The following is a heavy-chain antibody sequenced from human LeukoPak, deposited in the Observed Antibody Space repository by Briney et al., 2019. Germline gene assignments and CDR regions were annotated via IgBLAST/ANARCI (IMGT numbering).Heavy chain of an antibody. Sequence: GGSVSLFYAASGLTLSNYWMRWVREARGRGGECGANIKQEESERYYVDCVTGRFTISRDQAKKSLYLRMDSLRAQDTDMYLCPRVIEPSSSKYPAMLYWGQGTLVTVSS. J-gene: IGHJ4*02. D-gene: IGHD6-6*01. CDR2: IKQEESER. CDR1: GLTLSNYW. V-gene: IGHV3-7*01. CDR3: PRVIEPSSSKYPAMLY.